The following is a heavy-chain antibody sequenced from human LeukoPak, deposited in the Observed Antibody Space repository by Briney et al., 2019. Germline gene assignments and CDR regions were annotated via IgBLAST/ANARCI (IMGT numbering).Heavy chain of an antibody. V-gene: IGHV4-39*07. CDR3: ARDPTYYYGSGSD. Sequence: PSETLSLTCTVSGGSISSSSYYWGWVRQPPGKGLEWIGSIYYSGSTYYNPTLKSRVTISVDTSKNQFSLKLSSVTAADTAVYYCARDPTYYYGSGSDWGQGTLVTVSS. D-gene: IGHD3-10*01. CDR1: GGSISSSSYY. J-gene: IGHJ1*01. CDR2: IYYSGST.